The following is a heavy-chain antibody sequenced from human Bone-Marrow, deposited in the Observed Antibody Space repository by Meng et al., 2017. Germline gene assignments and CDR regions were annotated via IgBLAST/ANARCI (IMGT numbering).Heavy chain of an antibody. CDR1: GGSISSYY. Sequence: GSLRLSCTVSGGSISSYYWSWIRQPPGKGLEWIGYIYYSGSTNYNLSLKSRVTISVDTSKNQFSLKLTSVTAADTAVYYCARETYYYGSGTYLYYFDYWGQGTLVTVSS. CDR2: IYYSGST. V-gene: IGHV4-59*01. CDR3: ARETYYYGSGTYLYYFDY. J-gene: IGHJ4*02. D-gene: IGHD3-10*01.